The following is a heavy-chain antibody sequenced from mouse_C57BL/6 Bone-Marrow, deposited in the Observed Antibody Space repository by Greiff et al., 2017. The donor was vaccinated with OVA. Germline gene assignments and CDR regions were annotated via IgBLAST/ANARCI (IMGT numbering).Heavy chain of an antibody. J-gene: IGHJ2*01. CDR2: IDPSDSYT. V-gene: IGHV1-50*01. CDR3: ARSDYYSNFDY. Sequence: QVQLQQPGAELVKPGASVKLSCKASGYTFTSYWMQWVKQRPGQGLEWIGEIDPSDSYTNYNQKFKGKATLTVDTSSSTAYMQLSSLTSEDSAVYYCARSDYYSNFDYWGQGTTLTVSS. D-gene: IGHD2-5*01. CDR1: GYTFTSYW.